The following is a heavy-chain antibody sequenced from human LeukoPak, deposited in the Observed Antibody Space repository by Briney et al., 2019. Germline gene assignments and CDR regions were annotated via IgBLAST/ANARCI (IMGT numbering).Heavy chain of an antibody. D-gene: IGHD1-26*01. J-gene: IGHJ4*02. CDR2: ISYDGSNK. CDR1: GFTFSSYG. Sequence: GGSLRLSCAASGFTFSSYGMHWVRQAPGKGLEWVAVISYDGSNKYYADSVRGRFTISRDNSKNMLYLQMTSLRVEDTATYYCVKNSGIWSFWGRGTLAAVSS. V-gene: IGHV3-30*18. CDR3: VKNSGIWSF.